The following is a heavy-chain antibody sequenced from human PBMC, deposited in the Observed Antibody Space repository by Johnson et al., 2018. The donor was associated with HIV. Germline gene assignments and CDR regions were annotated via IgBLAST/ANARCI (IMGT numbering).Heavy chain of an antibody. CDR1: GFTFSGYN. CDR3: AKPPGDWAIRGDDAFDI. CDR2: ISYDGSDK. Sequence: QVQLVESGGGVVQPGRSLRLSCAASGFTFSGYNMHWVRQAPGKGLEWVAVISYDGSDKYYADSVKGRFTISRDNSKNTLFLQMNSRRAEDTAVYYCAKPPGDWAIRGDDAFDIWGQAKGQWSPSLQ. V-gene: IGHV3-30*18. D-gene: IGHD3-10*01. J-gene: IGHJ3*02.